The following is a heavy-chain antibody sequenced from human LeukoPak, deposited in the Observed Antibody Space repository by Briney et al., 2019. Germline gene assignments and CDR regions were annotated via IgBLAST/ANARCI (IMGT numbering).Heavy chain of an antibody. J-gene: IGHJ6*02. Sequence: GGSLRLSCAASGFTFRSHGMQWVRQAPGKGLEWVAVIWYDGSNKYYADSVKGRFTISRDNSKNTLDLQMSSLRADDTAVYYRARSNTMTSNYYYGMDVWGQGTTVTVSS. D-gene: IGHD2/OR15-2a*01. CDR3: ARSNTMTSNYYYGMDV. CDR1: GFTFRSHG. CDR2: IWYDGSNK. V-gene: IGHV3-33*01.